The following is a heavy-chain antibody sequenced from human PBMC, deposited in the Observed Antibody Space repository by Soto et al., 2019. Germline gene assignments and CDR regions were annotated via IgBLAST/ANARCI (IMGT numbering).Heavy chain of an antibody. CDR3: ARGAEGVVVVAATRYYYYYMDV. Sequence: ASVKLSCKASGYTFTGYYMHWVRQAPGQGLEWMGWINPNSGGTNYAQKFQGWVTMTRDTSISTAYMELSRLRSDDTAVYYCARGAEGVVVVAATRYYYYYMDVWGKGTTVTVSS. V-gene: IGHV1-2*04. J-gene: IGHJ6*03. D-gene: IGHD2-15*01. CDR2: INPNSGGT. CDR1: GYTFTGYY.